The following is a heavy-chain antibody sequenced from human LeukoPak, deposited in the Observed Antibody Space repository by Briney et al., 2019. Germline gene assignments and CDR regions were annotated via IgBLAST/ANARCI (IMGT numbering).Heavy chain of an antibody. CDR2: IIPILGIA. Sequence: GASVKVSCKASGGTFSSYTISWVRQAPGQGLGWMGRIIPILGIANYAQKFQGRVTITADKSTSTAYMELSSLRSEDTAVYYCARDQSMPYDAFDIWGQGTMVTVSS. CDR1: GGTFSSYT. V-gene: IGHV1-69*04. CDR3: ARDQSMPYDAFDI. D-gene: IGHD2/OR15-2a*01. J-gene: IGHJ3*02.